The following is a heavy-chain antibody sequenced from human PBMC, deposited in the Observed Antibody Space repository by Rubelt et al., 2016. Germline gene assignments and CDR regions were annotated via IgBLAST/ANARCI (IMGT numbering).Heavy chain of an antibody. J-gene: IGHJ5*02. CDR1: GFTLNNYW. V-gene: IGHV3-7*01. CDR3: ATPSGYSTS. CDR2: IKQDGSEK. D-gene: IGHD6-13*01. Sequence: EVQLLESGGGLVQPGGSLRLSCAASGFTLNNYWMSWVRQAPGKGLEWVANIKQDGSEKYYVDSVKGRFTTSRDNAQNSLYRQMNSLGAEDTAVYYCATPSGYSTSWGQGTLVTVSP.